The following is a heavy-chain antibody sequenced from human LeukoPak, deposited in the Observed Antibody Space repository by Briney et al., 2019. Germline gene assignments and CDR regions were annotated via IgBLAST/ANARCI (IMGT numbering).Heavy chain of an antibody. CDR3: ARETYSYDSSGSRGAFDL. CDR1: GFTFRSYS. V-gene: IGHV3-48*04. D-gene: IGHD3-22*01. J-gene: IGHJ3*01. CDR2: ITSGSSTI. Sequence: GGSLRLSCAASGFTFRSYSMNWVRQAPGKGLEWISYITSGSSTIYYADSVRGRFTISRDNAKNTLYLQMNSLRAEDTAVYYCARETYSYDSSGSRGAFDLWGQGTMVTVSS.